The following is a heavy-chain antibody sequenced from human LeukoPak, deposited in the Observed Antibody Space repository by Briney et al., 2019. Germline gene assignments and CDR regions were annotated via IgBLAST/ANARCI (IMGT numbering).Heavy chain of an antibody. CDR2: IYHSGST. CDR3: ARDLGIAARPDY. CDR1: GYCIGSGYY. V-gene: IGHV4-38-2*02. D-gene: IGHD6-6*01. J-gene: IGHJ4*02. Sequence: SETLSLTCTVSGYCIGSGYYWGWIQQPPGKGLEWIGSIYHSGSTYYNPSLKSRVTISVDTSKNQFSLKLSSVTAADTAVYYCARDLGIAARPDYWGQGTLVTVSS.